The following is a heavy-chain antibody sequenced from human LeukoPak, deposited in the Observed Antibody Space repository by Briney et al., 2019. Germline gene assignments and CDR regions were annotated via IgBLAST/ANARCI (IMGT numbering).Heavy chain of an antibody. D-gene: IGHD3-22*01. CDR3: ARKAITMIVADFDY. Sequence: AAVKVSCKASGYTFTGYYMHWVRQAPGQGLEWVGWINPNSGGTNYAQKFQGRVTITRVKSMSTAYLELSRLRSDDTAVYYCARKAITMIVADFDYWGQGTLVTVSS. CDR1: GYTFTGYY. J-gene: IGHJ4*02. V-gene: IGHV1-2*02. CDR2: INPNSGGT.